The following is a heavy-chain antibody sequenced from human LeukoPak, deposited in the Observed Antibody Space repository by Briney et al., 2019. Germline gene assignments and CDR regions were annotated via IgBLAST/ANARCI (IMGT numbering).Heavy chain of an antibody. D-gene: IGHD7-27*01. J-gene: IGHJ4*02. V-gene: IGHV4-34*01. Sequence: SETLSLTCGVYGGSFRNYFWTWIRQPPGKGLEWIGEINHLGNTNYNPSLKSRVTLSVDTSKNQFSLKLSSVTAADTAVYYCARALGSFDYWGQGTLVTVSS. CDR3: ARALGSFDY. CDR1: GGSFRNYF. CDR2: INHLGNT.